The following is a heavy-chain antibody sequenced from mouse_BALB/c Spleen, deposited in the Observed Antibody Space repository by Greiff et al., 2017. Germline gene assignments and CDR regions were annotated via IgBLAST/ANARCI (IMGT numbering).Heavy chain of an antibody. D-gene: IGHD2-1*01. CDR3: ARWDDNYEGFAY. CDR1: GFTFSSFG. Sequence: EVQLMESGGGLVQPGGSLKLSCAASGFTFSSFGMHWVRQAPEKGLEWVAYISSGSSTIYYADTVKGRFTISRDNPKNTLFLQMPSLRSEDTAMYYCARWDDNYEGFAYWGQGTLVTVSA. J-gene: IGHJ3*01. CDR2: ISSGSSTI. V-gene: IGHV5-17*02.